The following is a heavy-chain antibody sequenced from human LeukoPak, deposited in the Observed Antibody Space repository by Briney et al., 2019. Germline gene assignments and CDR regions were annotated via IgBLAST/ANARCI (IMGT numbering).Heavy chain of an antibody. J-gene: IGHJ4*02. V-gene: IGHV3-7*01. CDR1: GFAFSSYW. D-gene: IGHD3-10*01. Sequence: GGSLRLSCAASGFAFSSYWASWVRQAPGKGLEWAANIDQDGSSQNYVDSVRGRFTISRDNAKNSVCLQMNSPRAEDTAVYYCARSLWPEDYWGPGILVTVSS. CDR3: ARSLWPEDY. CDR2: IDQDGSSQ.